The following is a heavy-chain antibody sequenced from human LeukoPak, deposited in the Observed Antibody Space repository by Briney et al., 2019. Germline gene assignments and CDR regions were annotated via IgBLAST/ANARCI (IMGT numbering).Heavy chain of an antibody. D-gene: IGHD3-10*01. Sequence: ASVKVSCKASGGTFSSYAISWVRQAAGQGLEWMGRIIPILGIANYAQKFQGRVTITADKSTSTAYMELSSLRSEDTAVYYCARVLGSGRPFDYWGQGTLVTVSS. CDR1: GGTFSSYA. V-gene: IGHV1-69*04. CDR3: ARVLGSGRPFDY. CDR2: IIPILGIA. J-gene: IGHJ4*02.